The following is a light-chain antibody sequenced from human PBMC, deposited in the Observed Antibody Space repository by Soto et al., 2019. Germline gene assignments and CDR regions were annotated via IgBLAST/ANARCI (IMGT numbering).Light chain of an antibody. CDR1: QNIGNC. J-gene: IGKJ2*02. Sequence: DLQMTQSPSSLSASVGDRVTISCRASQNIGNCLNWYQQKPGKAPKVLISAASTLQSGVPSRFSGSGSETDFTLTISSLQPEDFATYYCQQSYTRWTFGQGTKLEIK. CDR3: QQSYTRWT. V-gene: IGKV1-39*01. CDR2: AAS.